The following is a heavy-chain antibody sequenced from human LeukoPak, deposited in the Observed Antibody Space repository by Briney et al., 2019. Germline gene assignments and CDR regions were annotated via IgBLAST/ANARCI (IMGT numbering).Heavy chain of an antibody. D-gene: IGHD2-2*01. J-gene: IGHJ6*03. CDR1: GGSISSSTDY. V-gene: IGHV4-61*05. Sequence: PSETLSLTCTVSGGSISSSTDYWGWIRQPPGKGLEWIGYIYYSGSTNYNPSLKSRVTISVDTSKNQFSLKLSSVTAADTAVYYCARNRLGYCSSTSCYAKGVYYYYYMDVWGKGTTVTISS. CDR3: ARNRLGYCSSTSCYAKGVYYYYYMDV. CDR2: IYYSGST.